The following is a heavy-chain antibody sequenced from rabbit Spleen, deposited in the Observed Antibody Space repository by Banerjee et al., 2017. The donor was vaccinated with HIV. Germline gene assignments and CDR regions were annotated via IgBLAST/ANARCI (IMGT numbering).Heavy chain of an antibody. V-gene: IGHV1S40*01. CDR3: ARDTGSSFSSYGMDL. J-gene: IGHJ6*01. CDR2: INCATGKA. Sequence: QSLEESGGGLVQPEGSLTLTCTASGFSLSSACDMCWVRQAPGKGLEWIACINCATGKAVYASWAKGRFTISKTSSTTVTLQMTSLTVADTATYLCARDTGSSFSSYGMDLWGQGTLVTVS. CDR1: GFSLSSACD. D-gene: IGHD8-1*01.